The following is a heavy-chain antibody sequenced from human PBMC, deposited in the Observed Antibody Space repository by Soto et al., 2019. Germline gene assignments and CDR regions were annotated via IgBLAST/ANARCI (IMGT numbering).Heavy chain of an antibody. CDR2: IIPIFGTA. Sequence: ASVKVSCKASGGTFSSYAISWVRQAPGQGLEWMGGIIPIFGTANYAQKFQGRVTITADESTSTAYMELSSLRSEDTAVYYCARLRSDLFEYSSSPYYYGMDVWGQGTTVTVSS. CDR1: GGTFSSYA. CDR3: ARLRSDLFEYSSSPYYYGMDV. D-gene: IGHD6-6*01. V-gene: IGHV1-69*13. J-gene: IGHJ6*02.